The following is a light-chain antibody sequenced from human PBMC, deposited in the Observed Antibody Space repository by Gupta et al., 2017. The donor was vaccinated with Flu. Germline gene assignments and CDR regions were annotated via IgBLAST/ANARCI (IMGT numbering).Light chain of an antibody. CDR1: QNIKNY. Sequence: DIQMTQSPSSLSASVGDRVTITCRASQNIKNYLNWYQQEPGKAPKLLIYAASNLQGGVPSRFSGSGFGTDFTLTISTLQPEDFATYYCLQTDATPWKFGQGTKVEIK. J-gene: IGKJ1*01. V-gene: IGKV1-39*01. CDR3: LQTDATPWK. CDR2: AAS.